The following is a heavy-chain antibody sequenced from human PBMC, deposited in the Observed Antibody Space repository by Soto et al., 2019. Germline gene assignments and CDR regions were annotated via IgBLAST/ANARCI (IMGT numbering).Heavy chain of an antibody. J-gene: IGHJ4*02. CDR1: RFIFSNYA. Sequence: EMQLLESGGGLVQPGGSLRLSCAASRFIFSNYAMSWVRQAPGKGLEWVSAITGSGGSTFYADSVKGRFTISRDNSETTLLLQINSLRVEDTAMYYCAKGWMATVTSSDYWGQGTLVTVSS. D-gene: IGHD4-17*01. CDR2: ITGSGGST. CDR3: AKGWMATVTSSDY. V-gene: IGHV3-23*01.